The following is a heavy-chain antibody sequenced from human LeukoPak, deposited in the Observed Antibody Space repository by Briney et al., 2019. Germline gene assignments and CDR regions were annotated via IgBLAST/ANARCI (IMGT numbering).Heavy chain of an antibody. CDR2: MSFDVNNK. J-gene: IGHJ4*02. D-gene: IGHD2-2*02. V-gene: IGHV3-30*03. CDR1: GFSFSTYW. CDR3: ARGYCTSSSCYNDY. Sequence: GGSLRLSCAASGFSFSTYWMSWVRQAPGKGLEWVATMSFDVNNKYYADSVRGRFTISRDNSKNTLYLQMNSLRAEDTAVYSCARGYCTSSSCYNDYWGQGTLVTVSS.